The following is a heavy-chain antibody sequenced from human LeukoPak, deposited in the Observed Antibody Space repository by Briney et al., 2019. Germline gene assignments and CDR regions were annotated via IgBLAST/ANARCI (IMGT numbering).Heavy chain of an antibody. V-gene: IGHV4-61*02. Sequence: SQTLSLTCTVSGGSISSGSYYWSWIRQPAGKGLEWIGRIYTSGSTNYNPSLKSRVTISVDTPKNQFSLKLSSVTAADTAVYYCAREIVVVPAAIRSYDSMYNWFDPWGQGTLVTVSS. D-gene: IGHD2-2*01. J-gene: IGHJ5*02. CDR2: IYTSGST. CDR1: GGSISSGSYY. CDR3: AREIVVVPAAIRSYDSMYNWFDP.